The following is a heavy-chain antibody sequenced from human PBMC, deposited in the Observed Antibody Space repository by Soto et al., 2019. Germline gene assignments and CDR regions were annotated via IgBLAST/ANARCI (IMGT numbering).Heavy chain of an antibody. J-gene: IGHJ3*02. CDR3: ARDQFYSSGWYNPDAFDI. Sequence: SHANSINCSISGDSVSRNSAAWNCIRQSPSIPLKWLGRTYYRSKWYNAYAVSVQSRIPINPDTPKNQFSLQLNSVTPEDTAVYYCARDQFYSSGWYNPDAFDIWGKGTMATLS. CDR2: TYYRSKWYN. D-gene: IGHD6-19*01. V-gene: IGHV6-1*01. CDR1: GDSVSRNSAA.